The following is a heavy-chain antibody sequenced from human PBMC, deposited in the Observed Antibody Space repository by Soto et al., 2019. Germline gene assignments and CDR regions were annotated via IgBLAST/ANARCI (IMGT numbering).Heavy chain of an antibody. D-gene: IGHD6-6*01. CDR2: IYYSGST. CDR1: GGSISSGDYY. V-gene: IGHV4-30-4*01. Sequence: QVQLQESGPGLVKPSQTLSLTCTVSGGSISSGDYYWSWIRQPPGKGLEWIGYIYYSGSTYYNPSLKSRVTISVDTSKNQFSLKLSSVTAADTAVYYCARGSAARRYYYYGMDVWGQGTTVTVSS. J-gene: IGHJ6*02. CDR3: ARGSAARRYYYYGMDV.